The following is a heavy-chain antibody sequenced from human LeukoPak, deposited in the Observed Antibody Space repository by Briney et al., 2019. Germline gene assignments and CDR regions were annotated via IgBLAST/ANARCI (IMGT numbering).Heavy chain of an antibody. D-gene: IGHD6-13*01. CDR2: MNPNSGNT. V-gene: IGHV1-8*01. CDR1: GYTFTSYD. J-gene: IGHJ6*03. CDR3: ARGLLEQQPGGNPYYYYYYMDV. Sequence: GASVKVSCKASGYTFTSYDINWVRQATGQGLEWMGWMNPNSGNTGYAQKFQGRVTMTRNTSISTAYMELSSLRSEDTAVYYCARGLLEQQPGGNPYYYYYYMDVWGKGTTVTVSS.